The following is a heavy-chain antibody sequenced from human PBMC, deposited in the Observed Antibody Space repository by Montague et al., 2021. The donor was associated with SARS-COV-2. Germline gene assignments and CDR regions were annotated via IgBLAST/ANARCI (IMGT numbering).Heavy chain of an antibody. CDR1: GSTFSSYG. CDR3: AKDAGNYCGGDWWYDY. V-gene: IGHV3-33*06. D-gene: IGHD2-21*01. Sequence: SLRLSCAASGSTFSSYGMHWVRQAPGKGLEWVAVIWYDGSNKYYADSVKGRFTISRDNSKNTLYLQMNSLIAEGTAVYYCAKDAGNYCGGDWWYDYWGQGTLVTVSS. J-gene: IGHJ4*02. CDR2: IWYDGSNK.